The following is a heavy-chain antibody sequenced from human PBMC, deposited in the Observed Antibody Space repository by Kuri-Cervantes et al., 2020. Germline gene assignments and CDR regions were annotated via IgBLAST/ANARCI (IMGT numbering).Heavy chain of an antibody. CDR2: ISYDGSNK. CDR1: GFTFSSYA. V-gene: IGHV3-30*07. Sequence: GGSLRLSCAASGFTFSSYAMHWVRQAPGKGLEWVAVISYDGSNKYYADSVKGRFTISRDNAKNSLDLQMNSLRAEDTAVYYCARPGEGSGSYGAFDIWGQGTVVTVSS. D-gene: IGHD3-10*01. CDR3: ARPGEGSGSYGAFDI. J-gene: IGHJ3*02.